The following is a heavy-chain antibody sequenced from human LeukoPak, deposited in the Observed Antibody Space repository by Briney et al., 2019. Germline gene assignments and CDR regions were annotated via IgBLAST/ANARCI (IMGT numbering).Heavy chain of an antibody. Sequence: GGSLRLSCAASGFTFSSYGMHWVRQAPGMGLEWVAFIRYDGSNKYYADSVKGRFTISRDNSKNTLYLQMNSLRAEDTAVYYCAKDLAVTARPDSLDFDYWGQGTLVTVSS. D-gene: IGHD2-21*02. J-gene: IGHJ4*02. CDR1: GFTFSSYG. V-gene: IGHV3-30*02. CDR3: AKDLAVTARPDSLDFDY. CDR2: IRYDGSNK.